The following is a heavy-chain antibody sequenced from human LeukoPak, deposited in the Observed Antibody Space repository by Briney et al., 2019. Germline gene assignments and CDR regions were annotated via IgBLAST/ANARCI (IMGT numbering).Heavy chain of an antibody. D-gene: IGHD3-10*01. CDR1: GYTFASYG. CDR3: ARVWYGGSSAPSYGH. Sequence: KVSYKAAGYTFASYGNRWVRPPAQGGHEWMGWISAYSGNTNYEQKLQGRATMTTDSSTSAAYMELRSLRSDDAAVYYCARVWYGGSSAPSYGHWDQGNLHTVSS. V-gene: IGHV1-18*01. CDR2: ISAYSGNT. J-gene: IGHJ4*02.